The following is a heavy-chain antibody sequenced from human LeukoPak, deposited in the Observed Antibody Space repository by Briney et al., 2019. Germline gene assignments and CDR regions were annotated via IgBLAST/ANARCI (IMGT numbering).Heavy chain of an antibody. D-gene: IGHD3-10*01. CDR1: GFTFSSYW. Sequence: PGGSLRLSCAASGFTFSSYWMHWVRQAPEKGLVWVSRINSDGSSTSYADSVKGRFTISRDNAKNTLYLQMNSLRAEDTAVYYCARDGGVRSYGSGEFVIWGQGTLVTVSS. CDR2: INSDGSST. J-gene: IGHJ4*02. CDR3: ARDGGVRSYGSGEFVI. V-gene: IGHV3-74*01.